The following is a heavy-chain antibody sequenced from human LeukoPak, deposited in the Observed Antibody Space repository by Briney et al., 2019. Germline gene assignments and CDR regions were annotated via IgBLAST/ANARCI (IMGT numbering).Heavy chain of an antibody. D-gene: IGHD1-26*01. V-gene: IGHV3-23*01. CDR2: ISNSGGTT. Sequence: GGSLRLSCAASGFTFSDYSMNWVRQAPGKGLEWVSIISNSGGTTFYADSVKGRFTISRDNSKNTLYLQIDSLRVEDTAVYYCTKGSGSYYYFDYWGQGTLVTVSS. CDR1: GFTFSDYS. J-gene: IGHJ4*02. CDR3: TKGSGSYYYFDY.